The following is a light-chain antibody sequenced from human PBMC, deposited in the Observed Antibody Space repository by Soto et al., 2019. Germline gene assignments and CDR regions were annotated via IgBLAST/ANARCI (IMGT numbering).Light chain of an antibody. Sequence: EIVMTQSPVTLSASPGESATLSCRASQSVDNNVAWYQQKPGQAPRLLIVGSFARATGIPARFSGSGSGSEFTLTISSLQSEDFAVYYCQQHNNWPPITFGQGTRLEIK. CDR2: GSF. CDR1: QSVDNN. J-gene: IGKJ5*01. CDR3: QQHNNWPPIT. V-gene: IGKV3-15*01.